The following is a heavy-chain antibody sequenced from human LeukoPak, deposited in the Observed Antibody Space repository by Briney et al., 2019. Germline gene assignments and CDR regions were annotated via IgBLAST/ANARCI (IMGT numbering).Heavy chain of an antibody. CDR1: GGSISSYY. V-gene: IGHV4-59*01. J-gene: IGHJ4*02. CDR3: ASGMHLALDY. CDR2: VYYSGST. Sequence: SETLSLTCTVSGGSISSYYWSWIRQPPGKGLEWIGYVYYSGSTNYNPSLKSRVTISVDTSKNHFSLKLSSVTAADTAVYYCASGMHLALDYWGQGTLVTVSS.